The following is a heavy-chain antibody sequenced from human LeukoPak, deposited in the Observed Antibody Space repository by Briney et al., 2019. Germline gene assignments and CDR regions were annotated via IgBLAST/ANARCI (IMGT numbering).Heavy chain of an antibody. J-gene: IGHJ4*02. V-gene: IGHV3-48*01. D-gene: IGHD2-2*01. Sequence: GGSLRLSCAASGFSFSSYSMNWVRQAPGKGLEWVSYITSSSSTMYYADAVKGRFAISRDNAKNSLYLQMSSLRAEDTAVYYCARVRREYRQIDYWGQGTLVTVSS. CDR2: ITSSSSTM. CDR1: GFSFSSYS. CDR3: ARVRREYRQIDY.